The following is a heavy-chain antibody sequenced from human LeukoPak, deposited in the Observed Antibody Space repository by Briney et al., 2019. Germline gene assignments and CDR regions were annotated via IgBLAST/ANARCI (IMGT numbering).Heavy chain of an antibody. CDR3: ANSRHRTTMVVPFDYFDY. CDR2: ITASGTAM. V-gene: IGHV3-23*01. D-gene: IGHD3-10*01. J-gene: IGHJ4*02. Sequence: GGSLRLSCAASGFTFSSYSMNWVRQAPGKGLEWVSHITASGTAMFYADSVKGLFTISRDNSKNTLYLQMNSLRAEDTAVYYCANSRHRTTMVVPFDYFDYWGQGTLVTVSS. CDR1: GFTFSSYS.